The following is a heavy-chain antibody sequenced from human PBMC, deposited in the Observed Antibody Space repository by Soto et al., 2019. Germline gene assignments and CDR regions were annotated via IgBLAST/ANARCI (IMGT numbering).Heavy chain of an antibody. Sequence: EVQLVETGGGLIQPGGSLRLSCAASGFTVSSNYMSWVRQAPGKGLEWVSVIYSGGSTYYADSVKGRFTISRDNSKNTLYLQMNSRRAEDTAVYYCARALNPPDMVATEYYFDDWGQGTLVTVSS. D-gene: IGHD5-12*01. J-gene: IGHJ4*02. CDR3: ARALNPPDMVATEYYFDD. CDR1: GFTVSSNY. CDR2: IYSGGST. V-gene: IGHV3-53*02.